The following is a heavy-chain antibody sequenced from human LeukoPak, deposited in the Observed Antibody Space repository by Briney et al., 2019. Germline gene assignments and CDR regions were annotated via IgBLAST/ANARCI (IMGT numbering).Heavy chain of an antibody. D-gene: IGHD3-10*01. J-gene: IGHJ4*02. CDR1: GYTLTELS. CDR3: ATETTSGSYPNRFDY. Sequence: ASVKVSCKVSGYTLTELSMHWVRQAPGKGLEWRGGFDPEDGETIYAQKFQGRVTMTEDTSTDTAYMELSSLRSEDTAVYYCATETTSGSYPNRFDYWGQGTLVTVSS. V-gene: IGHV1-24*01. CDR2: FDPEDGET.